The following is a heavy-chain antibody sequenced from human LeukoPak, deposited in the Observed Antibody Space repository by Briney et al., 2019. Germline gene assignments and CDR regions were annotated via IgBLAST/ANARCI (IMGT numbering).Heavy chain of an antibody. CDR2: IVGSGAST. V-gene: IGHV3-23*01. Sequence: PGGSLRLSCAASGFTFTNYAMSWVRQAPGKGLEWGSAIVGSGASTYYADSVKGRFTISRDNSKNTVYLQMNSLRAEDTAVYFCAKNGYSTDSTFWGQGTLVTVSS. CDR1: GFTFTNYA. J-gene: IGHJ4*02. CDR3: AKNGYSTDSTF. D-gene: IGHD5-12*01.